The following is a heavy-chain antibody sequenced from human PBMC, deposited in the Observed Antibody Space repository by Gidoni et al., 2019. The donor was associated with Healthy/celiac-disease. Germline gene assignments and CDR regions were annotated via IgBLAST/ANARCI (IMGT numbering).Heavy chain of an antibody. CDR3: ARGGGGGIVVVPAALTSYGMDV. Sequence: QVQLQQWGAGLLKPSATLSLTCAVYGGSFSGYYWSWIRQPPGKGLEWIGEINHRGSTNYNPSLKSRVTISVDTSKNQFYLKLSSVTAADTAVYYCARGGGGGIVVVPAALTSYGMDVWGQGTTVTVSS. V-gene: IGHV4-34*01. CDR2: INHRGST. J-gene: IGHJ6*02. D-gene: IGHD2-2*01. CDR1: GGSFSGYY.